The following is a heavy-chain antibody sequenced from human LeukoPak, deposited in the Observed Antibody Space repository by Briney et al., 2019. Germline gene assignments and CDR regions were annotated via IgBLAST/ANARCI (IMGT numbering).Heavy chain of an antibody. D-gene: IGHD6-19*01. CDR1: GLTVSSNY. CDR3: ARAPGLVVAGTDYYYGMDV. J-gene: IGHJ6*02. Sequence: GGSLRLSCAASGLTVSSNYMSWVRQAPGKGLEWVSVIYSGGSTYYADSVKGRFTISRDNSKNTLYLQMNSLRAEDTAVYYCARAPGLVVAGTDYYYGMDVWGQGTTVTVS. V-gene: IGHV3-66*01. CDR2: IYSGGST.